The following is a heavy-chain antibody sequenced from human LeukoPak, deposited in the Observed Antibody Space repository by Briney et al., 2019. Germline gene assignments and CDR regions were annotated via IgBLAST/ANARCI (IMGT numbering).Heavy chain of an antibody. J-gene: IGHJ5*02. D-gene: IGHD2-2*01. CDR2: INHSVST. CDR3: ARGQGGYCSSTSCNWFDP. Sequence: SETLSLTCAVYGGSFSVYYWSWIRHPPGNGLEWIGEINHSVSTNYNPSLKSRVTISVDTSKNQFSLKLRSVTAADTAVYYCARGQGGYCSSTSCNWFDPWGQGTLVTVSS. V-gene: IGHV4-34*01. CDR1: GGSFSVYY.